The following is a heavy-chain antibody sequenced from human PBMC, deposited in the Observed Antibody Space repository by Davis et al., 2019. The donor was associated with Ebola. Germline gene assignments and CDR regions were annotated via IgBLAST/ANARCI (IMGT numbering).Heavy chain of an antibody. CDR1: GFTLSRYE. CDR3: MSLSGAS. D-gene: IGHD3-16*02. Sequence: GESLKISCAASGFTLSRYEMIWVRQAPGKGLEWVSYISSSGRIIYYAESVKGRFTISRDNAKNTLYLQMNSLRVQDTAVYYCMSLSGASWGPGTLVTVSS. CDR2: ISSSGRII. V-gene: IGHV3-48*03. J-gene: IGHJ5*02.